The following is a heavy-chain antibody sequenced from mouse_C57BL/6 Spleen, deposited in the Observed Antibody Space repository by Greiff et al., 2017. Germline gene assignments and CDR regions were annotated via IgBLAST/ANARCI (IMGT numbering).Heavy chain of an antibody. CDR1: GYSITSDY. J-gene: IGHJ1*03. CDR3: ARGGNPYYGSRYFDV. Sequence: EVQRVESGPGLAKPSQTLSLTCSVTGYSITSDYWNWIRKFPGNKLEYMGYISYSGSTYYNPSLKSRISITRDTSKNQYYLQLNSVTTEDTATYYCARGGNPYYGSRYFDVWGTGTTVTVSS. CDR2: ISYSGST. V-gene: IGHV3-8*01. D-gene: IGHD1-1*01.